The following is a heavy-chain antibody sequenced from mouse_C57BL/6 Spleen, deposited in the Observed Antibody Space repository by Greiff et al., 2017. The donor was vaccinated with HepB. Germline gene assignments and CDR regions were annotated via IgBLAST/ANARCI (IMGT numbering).Heavy chain of an antibody. CDR3: ARPTTVVAPFDY. D-gene: IGHD1-1*01. V-gene: IGHV1-64*01. J-gene: IGHJ2*01. CDR1: GYTFTSYW. Sequence: QVQLQQPGAELVKPGASVKLSCKASGYTFTSYWMHWVKQRPGQGLEWIGMIHPNSGSTNYNEKFKSKATLTVDKSSSTAYMQLSSLTSEDSAVYYCARPTTVVAPFDYWGQGTTLTVSS. CDR2: IHPNSGST.